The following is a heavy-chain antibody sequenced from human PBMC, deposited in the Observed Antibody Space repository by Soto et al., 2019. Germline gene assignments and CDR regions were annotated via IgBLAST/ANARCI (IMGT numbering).Heavy chain of an antibody. V-gene: IGHV3-30-3*01. CDR2: ISYDGSNK. J-gene: IGHJ4*02. CDR1: GFTFSSYA. Sequence: GGSLRLSCAASGFTFSSYAMHWVRQAPGKGLEWVAVISYDGSNKYYADSVKGRFTISRDNSKNTLYLQMNSLRAEDTAVYYCARIAAAGTRPGYYFDYWGQGTLVTVSS. CDR3: ARIAAAGTRPGYYFDY. D-gene: IGHD6-13*01.